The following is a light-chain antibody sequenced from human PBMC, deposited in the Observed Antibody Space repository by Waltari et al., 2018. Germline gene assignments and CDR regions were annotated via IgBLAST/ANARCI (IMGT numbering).Light chain of an antibody. Sequence: QSALTQPAYVSGSPGQSITVSCTGPSSDVGSYNLVSWYQQHPGKAPKLLIFEVSQLPSGISNRFSGSKSGNTASLTVSGLQAEDGADYYCSSYAGNRSVVFGGGTKLTVL. CDR1: SSDVGSYNL. J-gene: IGLJ2*01. V-gene: IGLV2-23*02. CDR2: EVS. CDR3: SSYAGNRSVV.